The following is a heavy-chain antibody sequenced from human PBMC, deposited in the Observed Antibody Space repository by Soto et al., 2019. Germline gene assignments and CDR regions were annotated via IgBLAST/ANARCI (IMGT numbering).Heavy chain of an antibody. D-gene: IGHD2-2*01. Sequence: ASVKVSCKASGYTFTSYVISWVLQAPGQGLEWMGWISAYNGNTNYAQKLQGRVTMTTDTSASTAYMELRSLRSDDRAVYYCAVSGVVVVPAVPGHWFDPWGQGTLVTVSS. V-gene: IGHV1-18*04. CDR1: GYTFTSYV. J-gene: IGHJ5*02. CDR2: ISAYNGNT. CDR3: AVSGVVVVPAVPGHWFDP.